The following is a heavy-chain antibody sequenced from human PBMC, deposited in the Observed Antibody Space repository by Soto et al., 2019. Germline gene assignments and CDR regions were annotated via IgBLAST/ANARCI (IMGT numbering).Heavy chain of an antibody. CDR2: MNPYSGDT. Sequence: QVQLVQSGAEVKKPGASVKVSCKASGYTFTSDDINWVRQATGQGLEWMGWMNPYSGDTGSAQKVEGRVTMTRDTSISTAYMELSSLSAEDTGVYYCARGVAAAGTDWFDPWGQGTLVTVSS. J-gene: IGHJ5*02. CDR1: GYTFTSDD. V-gene: IGHV1-8*01. D-gene: IGHD6-13*01. CDR3: ARGVAAAGTDWFDP.